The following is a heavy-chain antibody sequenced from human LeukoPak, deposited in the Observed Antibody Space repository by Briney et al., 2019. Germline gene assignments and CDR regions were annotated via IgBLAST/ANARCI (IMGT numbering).Heavy chain of an antibody. CDR1: GFTFSSYG. CDR3: AKRGYSGYDSDNWFDP. Sequence: GGSPRLSCAASGFTFSSYGMHWVRQAPGKGLEWVAFIRYDGSNKYYADSVKGRFTISRDNSKNTLYLQMNSLRAEDTAVYYCAKRGYSGYDSDNWFDPWGQGTLVTVSS. J-gene: IGHJ5*02. D-gene: IGHD5-12*01. CDR2: IRYDGSNK. V-gene: IGHV3-30*02.